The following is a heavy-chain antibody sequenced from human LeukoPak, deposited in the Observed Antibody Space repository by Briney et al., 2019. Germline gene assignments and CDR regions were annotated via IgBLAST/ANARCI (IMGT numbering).Heavy chain of an antibody. CDR1: GFTFSSYE. CDR2: ISLSGSTI. CDR3: ARVGAFIYYYMDV. Sequence: PGGSLRLSCAASGFTFSSYEMNWVRQAPGKGLEWVSCISLSGSTIYYADSVKGRFTISRDNAKNSLYLQMNSLRAEDTAVYYCARVGAFIYYYMDVWGKGTTVTVSS. J-gene: IGHJ6*03. V-gene: IGHV3-48*03. D-gene: IGHD1-26*01.